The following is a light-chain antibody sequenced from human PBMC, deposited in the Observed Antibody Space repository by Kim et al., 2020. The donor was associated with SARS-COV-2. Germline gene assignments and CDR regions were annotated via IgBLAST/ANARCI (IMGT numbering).Light chain of an antibody. CDR3: SSYAGSNNFDVV. Sequence: LTQPPSASGSPGQSVTISCTGTSSDVGGYNYVSWYQQHPGKAPKLMIYEVSKRPSGVPDRFYGSKSGNTASLTVSGLQAEDEADYYCSSYAGSNNFDVVFGGGTQLTVL. V-gene: IGLV2-8*01. J-gene: IGLJ2*01. CDR2: EVS. CDR1: SSDVGGYNY.